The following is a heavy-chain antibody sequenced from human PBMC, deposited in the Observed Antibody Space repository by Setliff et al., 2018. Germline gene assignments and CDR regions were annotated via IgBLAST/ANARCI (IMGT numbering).Heavy chain of an antibody. CDR2: FDPEDGET. D-gene: IGHD2-15*01. V-gene: IGHV1-24*01. J-gene: IGHJ4*02. CDR1: GYNLIEVS. Sequence: ASVKVSCKVSGYNLIEVSMHWVRQAPGKGLEWMGGFDPEDGETIYAQKLQGRVTMTEDTSTDTAYLAVSGLTSEDTAVYYCARGECNDNGCYRAPDYWGQGTLVTVSS. CDR3: ARGECNDNGCYRAPDY.